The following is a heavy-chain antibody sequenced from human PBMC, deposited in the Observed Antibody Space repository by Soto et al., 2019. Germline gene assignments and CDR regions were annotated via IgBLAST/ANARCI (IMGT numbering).Heavy chain of an antibody. CDR1: GGSISSYY. CDR2: IYYSGST. Sequence: LTCTVSGGSISSYYWSWIRQPPGKGLEWIGYIYYSGSTNYNPSLKSRVTISVDTSKNQFSLKLSSVTAADTAVYYCARQEWLLYPFDYWGQGTLVTVSS. V-gene: IGHV4-59*01. D-gene: IGHD3-3*01. J-gene: IGHJ4*02. CDR3: ARQEWLLYPFDY.